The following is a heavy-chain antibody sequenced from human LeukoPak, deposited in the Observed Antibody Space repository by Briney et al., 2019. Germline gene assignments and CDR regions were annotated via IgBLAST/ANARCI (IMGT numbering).Heavy chain of an antibody. V-gene: IGHV3-23*01. CDR3: AKDRVPDGRWSLDC. CDR1: GFTFSSSA. Sequence: GGSLRLSCAASGFTFSSSAMSWVRQVPGKGLEWDSGISASGGSTYYADSVRGRFTISKDNSKNTVYLQMNSLRADDTAIYYCAKDRVPDGRWSLDCWGQGTLVIVSS. CDR2: ISASGGST. D-gene: IGHD6-13*01. J-gene: IGHJ4*02.